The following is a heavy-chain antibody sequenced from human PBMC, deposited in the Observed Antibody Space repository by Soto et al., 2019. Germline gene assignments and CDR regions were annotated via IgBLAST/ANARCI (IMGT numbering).Heavy chain of an antibody. CDR1: GFTFSSYA. J-gene: IGHJ4*02. CDR3: AKDPPTPITIFGVAHFDY. CDR2: ISGSGGST. Sequence: ELQLLESGGGLVQPGGSLRLSCAASGFTFSSYAMSWVRQAPGKGLEWVSAISGSGGSTYYADSVKGRFTISRDNSKNTLYLQMNSLRAEDTAVYYCAKDPPTPITIFGVAHFDYWGQGTLVTVSS. D-gene: IGHD3-3*01. V-gene: IGHV3-23*01.